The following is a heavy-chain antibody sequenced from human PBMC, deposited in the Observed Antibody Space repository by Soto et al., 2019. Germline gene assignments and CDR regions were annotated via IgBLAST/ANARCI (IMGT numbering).Heavy chain of an antibody. Sequence: GGSLRLSCSASGFTFNTFAMHWVRRTPGKGLEFVSAISSNGGNTYYADSVKGRFAISRDNSKNTLYLQMYSLRPEDTALYYCVKEGYMRSDWYGQFDCWGQGTLVTVSS. CDR3: VKEGYMRSDWYGQFDC. V-gene: IGHV3-64D*06. CDR1: GFTFNTFA. D-gene: IGHD6-19*01. J-gene: IGHJ4*02. CDR2: ISSNGGNT.